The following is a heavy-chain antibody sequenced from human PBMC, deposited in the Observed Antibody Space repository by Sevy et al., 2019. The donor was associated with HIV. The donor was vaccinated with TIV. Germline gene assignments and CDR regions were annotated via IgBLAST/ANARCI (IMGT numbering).Heavy chain of an antibody. CDR1: GFTFSNYA. V-gene: IGHV3-23*01. Sequence: GGSLRLSCAASGFTFSNYAMSWVRQAPGKGLEWVSGISGSGGRTHYADSVKGRFTTSRDNSKNTLYLQMNSLRAEDTAVYYCAKDGVMTLIFPDYFDYWGQGTLVTVSS. CDR3: AKDGVMTLIFPDYFDY. J-gene: IGHJ4*02. D-gene: IGHD3-22*01. CDR2: ISGSGGRT.